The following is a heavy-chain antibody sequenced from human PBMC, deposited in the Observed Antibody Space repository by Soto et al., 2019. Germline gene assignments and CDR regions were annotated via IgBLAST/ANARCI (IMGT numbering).Heavy chain of an antibody. CDR1: GDSVSSTSTA. V-gene: IGHV6-1*01. D-gene: IGHD6-19*01. CDR3: ARGMGIAVAGPFDY. CDR2: TYYRSKWFN. Sequence: QPLSLPSAISGDSVSSTSTACSLIRHSPSRGLEWLGRTYYRSKWFNDYAVSVKSRISINPDTSKSQLSLQLNSVTPEDTAVYYCARGMGIAVAGPFDYWGQGTLVTVSS. J-gene: IGHJ4*02.